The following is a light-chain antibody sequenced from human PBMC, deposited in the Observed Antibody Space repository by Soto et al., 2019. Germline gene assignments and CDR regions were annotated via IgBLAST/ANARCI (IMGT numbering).Light chain of an antibody. V-gene: IGKV3-20*01. J-gene: IGKJ5*01. CDR2: GAS. CDR3: QQYGSSP. Sequence: IVMTQSPDTLSLSQGERATLSCRASQSVSSSYLAWYQQKPGQAPRLLIYGASSRATGIPDRFSGSGSGTDFTLTISRLEPEDFAVYYCQQYGSSPFGQGTRLEI. CDR1: QSVSSSY.